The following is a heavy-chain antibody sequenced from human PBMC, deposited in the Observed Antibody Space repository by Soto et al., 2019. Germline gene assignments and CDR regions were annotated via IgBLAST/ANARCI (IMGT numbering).Heavy chain of an antibody. CDR3: ARTTVTTASYWFDP. D-gene: IGHD4-17*01. J-gene: IGHJ5*02. Sequence: PSETLSLTCAVSGGSISSSNWWNWVRQPPGKGLEWIGEIHHTGSTSYNPSLKSRVTISVDKSKNQFSLELTSVTAADTAIYYCARTTVTTASYWFDPWGQGTLVTVSS. V-gene: IGHV4-4*02. CDR1: GGSISSSNW. CDR2: IHHTGST.